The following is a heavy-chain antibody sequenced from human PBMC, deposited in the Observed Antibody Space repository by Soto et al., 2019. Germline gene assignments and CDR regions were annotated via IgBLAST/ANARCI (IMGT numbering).Heavy chain of an antibody. CDR2: IIPIFGTA. CDR1: GGTFSSYA. CDR3: ARGKKNYYGAGSYGWFDP. J-gene: IGHJ5*02. V-gene: IGHV1-69*01. D-gene: IGHD3-10*01. Sequence: QVQLVQSGAEVKKPGSSVNVSCKASGGTFSSYAISWVRQAPGQVLEWMGGIIPIFGTANYAQQFQGRVTITADEATSTDYRELSSLRSADTAVYYCARGKKNYYGAGSYGWFDPWGQGTLVTVSS.